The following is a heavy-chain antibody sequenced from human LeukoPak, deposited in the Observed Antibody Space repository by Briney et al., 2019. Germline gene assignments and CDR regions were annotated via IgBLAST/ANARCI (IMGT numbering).Heavy chain of an antibody. Sequence: SETPSLTCTVSGGSISSYYWNWIRQPAGKGLEYIGRTYTGGSTNYNPSLKSRVSMSVDTSKNQFSLKLSSVTAADTAVYYCVGGTYYGGDSWGQGTLVTVSS. CDR3: VGGTYYGGDS. J-gene: IGHJ4*02. CDR2: TYTGGST. V-gene: IGHV4-4*07. D-gene: IGHD1-26*01. CDR1: GGSISSYY.